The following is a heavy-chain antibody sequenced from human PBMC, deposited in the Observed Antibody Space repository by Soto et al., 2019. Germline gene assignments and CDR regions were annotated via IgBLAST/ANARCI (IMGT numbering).Heavy chain of an antibody. V-gene: IGHV4-59*01. D-gene: IGHD3-22*01. J-gene: IGHJ4*02. CDR3: AREEDYDGSGAYFDY. CDR1: GGSIISNY. Sequence: PSETLSLTCTVAGGSIISNYWSWIRQPPGKGLEWIGYIYDSGSTKYNPSFKSRVTISVDTSKNQFSLNLNSVTAADTAVYYCAREEDYDGSGAYFDYWGQGTPVTVSS. CDR2: IYDSGST.